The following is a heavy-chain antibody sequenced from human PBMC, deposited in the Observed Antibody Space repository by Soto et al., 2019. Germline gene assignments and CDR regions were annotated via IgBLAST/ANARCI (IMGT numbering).Heavy chain of an antibody. V-gene: IGHV4-31*03. Sequence: QVQLQESGPGLVKPSQTLSLTCTVSGGSISSGGYYWSWIRQHPGKGREWIGYIYYSGSTYYNPSLKSRVTISVDTSKNQFSLKLSSVTAADTAVYYCARDIIGYCSSTSCSRPYYYGMDVWGQGTTVTVSS. CDR2: IYYSGST. CDR1: GGSISSGGYY. CDR3: ARDIIGYCSSTSCSRPYYYGMDV. D-gene: IGHD2-2*01. J-gene: IGHJ6*02.